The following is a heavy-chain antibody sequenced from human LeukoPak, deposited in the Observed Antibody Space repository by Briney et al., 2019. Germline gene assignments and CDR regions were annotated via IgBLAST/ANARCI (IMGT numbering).Heavy chain of an antibody. V-gene: IGHV3-23*01. CDR2: ISGNGGTT. CDR3: WQPPPGSSNWLFDY. CDR1: GFTFSTHA. Sequence: PGGSLRLSCAASGFTFSTHAMSWVRQAPGKGLEWVSTISGNGGTTYYADSVKGRFTISRDNSKNTLYMQMNSLRVEDTSVYYSWQPPPGSSNWLFDYWGQGTLVTVSS. J-gene: IGHJ4*02. D-gene: IGHD6-13*01.